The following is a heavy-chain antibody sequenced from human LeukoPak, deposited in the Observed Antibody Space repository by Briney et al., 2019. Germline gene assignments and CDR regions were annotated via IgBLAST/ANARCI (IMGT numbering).Heavy chain of an antibody. D-gene: IGHD1-26*01. J-gene: IGHJ5*02. V-gene: IGHV1-2*06. Sequence: GASVKVSCKASGYTFTGYYMHWVRQAPGQGLEWMGRINPNSGGTNYAQKFQGRVTMTRDTSISTAYMELSRLRSDDTAVYYCARDRGSGSYELDPWGQGTLVTVSS. CDR1: GYTFTGYY. CDR3: ARDRGSGSYELDP. CDR2: INPNSGGT.